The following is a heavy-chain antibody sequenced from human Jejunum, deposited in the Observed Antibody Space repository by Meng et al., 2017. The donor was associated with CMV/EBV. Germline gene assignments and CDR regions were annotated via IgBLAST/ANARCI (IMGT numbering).Heavy chain of an antibody. Sequence: TFNYYEMNGVRQAPGKGLEWVSYITGSGTPIYYAEYVKGRFTISRDDTKNSLYLQMNSLRAEDTAVYYCARDRYSSSTDHYYGMDVWGQGTTVTVSS. D-gene: IGHD6-6*01. CDR1: TFNYYE. CDR3: ARDRYSSSTDHYYGMDV. CDR2: ITGSGTPI. V-gene: IGHV3-48*03. J-gene: IGHJ6*02.